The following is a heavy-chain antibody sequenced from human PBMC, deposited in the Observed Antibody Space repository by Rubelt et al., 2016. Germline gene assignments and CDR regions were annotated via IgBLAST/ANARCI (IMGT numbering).Heavy chain of an antibody. J-gene: IGHJ3*02. V-gene: IGHV3-21*01. D-gene: IGHD3-10*01. CDR3: ARDPGDDAFDI. Sequence: WVRQAPGKGLEWVSSISSSSSYIYYADSVKGRFTISRDNAKNSLYLQMSSLRAEDTAVYYCARDPGDDAFDIWGQGTMVTVSS. CDR2: ISSSSSYI.